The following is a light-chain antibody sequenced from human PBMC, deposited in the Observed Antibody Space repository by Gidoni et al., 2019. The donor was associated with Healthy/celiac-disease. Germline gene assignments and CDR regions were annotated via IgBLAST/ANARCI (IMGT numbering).Light chain of an antibody. J-gene: IGLJ1*01. V-gene: IGLV3-19*01. CDR2: SKN. CDR3: NSRDSSVNHLYV. Sequence: SSELTQDPEASVALGQTVRDTCHGDSLRSYYASWYQQKPGPAPVLVIYSKNHRPSGIPDRFSGSSSGNTASLTITGAQAEDEADYYCNSRDSSVNHLYVFGTGTKVTVL. CDR1: SLRSYY.